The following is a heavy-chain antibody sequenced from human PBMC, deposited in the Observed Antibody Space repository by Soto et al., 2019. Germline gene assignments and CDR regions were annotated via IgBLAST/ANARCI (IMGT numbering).Heavy chain of an antibody. V-gene: IGHV4-30-4*01. CDR1: GGSISSGDYY. CDR3: ARETPTTVTTNWFDP. J-gene: IGHJ5*02. D-gene: IGHD4-17*01. CDR2: TYYSGST. Sequence: SETLSLTCTVSGGSISSGDYYWSWIRQPPGKGLEWIGYTYYSGSTYYNPSLKSRVTISVDTSKNQFSLKLSSVTAADTAVYYCARETPTTVTTNWFDPWGQGTLVTVSS.